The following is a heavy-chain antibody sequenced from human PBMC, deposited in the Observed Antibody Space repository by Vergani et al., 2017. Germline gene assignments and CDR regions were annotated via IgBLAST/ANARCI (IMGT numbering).Heavy chain of an antibody. J-gene: IGHJ5*02. Sequence: QVQLVQSGAEVKKPGSSVKVSCKASGGTFSSYAISWVRQAPGQGLEWMGGIIPIFGTANYAQKFQGRVTTTADESTSTTYMELSSLRSEDTAVYYCAGVATGSASGGGDCWGWFEPWGQGTLGTVSS. CDR3: AGVATGSASGGGDCWGWFEP. V-gene: IGHV1-69*01. CDR1: GGTFSSYA. D-gene: IGHD2-21*02. CDR2: IIPIFGTA.